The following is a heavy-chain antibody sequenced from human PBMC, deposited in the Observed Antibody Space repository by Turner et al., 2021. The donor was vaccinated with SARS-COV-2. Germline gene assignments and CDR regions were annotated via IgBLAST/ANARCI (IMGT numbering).Heavy chain of an antibody. Sequence: QVQLVESGGGVVQPGRSLRLSCAASGFTFSSYGMHWVRQAPGKGLEWVAVIWYDGSNKYYADSVKGRFTISRDNSKNTLYLRMNSLRAEDTAVYYCARERRFGVVNPYYFDYWGQGTLVTVSS. D-gene: IGHD3-3*01. J-gene: IGHJ4*02. CDR1: GFTFSSYG. CDR2: IWYDGSNK. CDR3: ARERRFGVVNPYYFDY. V-gene: IGHV3-33*01.